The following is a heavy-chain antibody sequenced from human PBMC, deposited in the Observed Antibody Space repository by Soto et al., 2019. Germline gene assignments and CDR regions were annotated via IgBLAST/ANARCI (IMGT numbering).Heavy chain of an antibody. CDR1: GFTFSSYG. V-gene: IGHV3-23*01. CDR2: ISGGDDTT. D-gene: IGHD2-8*01. J-gene: IGHJ4*02. CDR3: AKLRDFVVLPAGILDY. Sequence: EVQLLESGGGLVQPGGSLRLTCAASGFTFSSYGISWIRLSPGKRLKWVSVISGGDDTTYYTPSVKGRFTISRDDFRNTLYLQMNSLRTEDTAIYYCAKLRDFVVLPAGILDYWGPGTLVTISS.